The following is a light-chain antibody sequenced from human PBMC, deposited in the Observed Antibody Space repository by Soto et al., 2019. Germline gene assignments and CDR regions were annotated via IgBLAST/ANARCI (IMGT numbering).Light chain of an antibody. V-gene: IGKV3-11*01. Sequence: ESVFTQAPATLSFSPGERATLSCRASQSIRNYLAWYQQKPGQAPRLLIYDASNRATGIPPRFSGSGSGTDFTLTISSLEPEDFALYYCQQRNSWPPITFGQGTRLEIK. CDR1: QSIRNY. CDR2: DAS. CDR3: QQRNSWPPIT. J-gene: IGKJ5*01.